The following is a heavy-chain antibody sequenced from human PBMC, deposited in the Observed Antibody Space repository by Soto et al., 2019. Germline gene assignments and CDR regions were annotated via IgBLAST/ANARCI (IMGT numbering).Heavy chain of an antibody. CDR3: ARVYCSSTSCPNSYYYGMDV. J-gene: IGHJ6*02. Sequence: ASVKVSCKASGYTFTSYGISWVRQAPGQGLEWMGWISAYNGNTNYAQKLQGRVTMTTDTSTSTAYMELRSLRSDDTAGYYCARVYCSSTSCPNSYYYGMDVWGQGTTVTVSS. V-gene: IGHV1-18*01. CDR2: ISAYNGNT. D-gene: IGHD2-2*01. CDR1: GYTFTSYG.